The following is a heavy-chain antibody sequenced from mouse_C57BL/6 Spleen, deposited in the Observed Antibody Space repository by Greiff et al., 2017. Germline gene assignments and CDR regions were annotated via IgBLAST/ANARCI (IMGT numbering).Heavy chain of an antibody. D-gene: IGHD2-4*01. CDR1: GYTFTSYW. Sequence: VQLQQPGTELVKPGASVKLSCKASGYTFTSYWMHWVKQRPGQGLEWIGNINPSNGGTNHNEKFKSKATLTVDKSSSTAYMQLSSLTSEDSAVYYCARYLYDYDGGFAYWGQGTLVTVSA. J-gene: IGHJ3*01. CDR3: ARYLYDYDGGFAY. V-gene: IGHV1-53*01. CDR2: INPSNGGT.